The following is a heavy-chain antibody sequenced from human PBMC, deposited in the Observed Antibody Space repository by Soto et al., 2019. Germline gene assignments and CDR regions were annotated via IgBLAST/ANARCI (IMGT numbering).Heavy chain of an antibody. Sequence: PSETLSLTCTVSGGSISSYYWSWIRQPPGKGLEWIGYIYYSGSTNYNPSLKSRVTISVDTSKNQFSLKLSSVTAADTAVYYCARENWNYARGDYYFDYWGQGTLVTVSS. V-gene: IGHV4-59*01. J-gene: IGHJ4*02. CDR1: GGSISSYY. CDR2: IYYSGST. CDR3: ARENWNYARGDYYFDY. D-gene: IGHD1-7*01.